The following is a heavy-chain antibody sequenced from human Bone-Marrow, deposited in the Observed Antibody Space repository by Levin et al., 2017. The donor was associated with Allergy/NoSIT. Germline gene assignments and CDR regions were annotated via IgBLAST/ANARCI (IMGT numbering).Heavy chain of an antibody. Sequence: GESLKISCAASGFTFSSYAMSWVRQAPGKGLEWVSGIRGSGVGTYYADSVKGRFTIPRDNSKNTLYLQMKSLRAEDTAVYYCAKDISSSWSTGDLDYWGQGTQVTVSS. CDR2: IRGSGVGT. V-gene: IGHV3-23*01. CDR3: AKDISSSWSTGDLDY. J-gene: IGHJ4*02. CDR1: GFTFSSYA. D-gene: IGHD6-6*01.